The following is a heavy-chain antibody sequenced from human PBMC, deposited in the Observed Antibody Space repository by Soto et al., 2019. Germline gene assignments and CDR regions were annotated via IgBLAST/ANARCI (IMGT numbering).Heavy chain of an antibody. CDR2: VYYSGST. V-gene: IGHV4-31*03. J-gene: IGHJ6*02. CDR1: GGTISSGGFY. D-gene: IGHD3-3*01. CDR3: ARGRYDFWSGYAYYQYGMDV. Sequence: SETLSLPCTVSGGTISSGGFYWICIGQHPGKVLEWIGYVYYSGSTYYNPSLTRRVTISVDTSKNQFSLKLSSVTDADTAVYCCARGRYDFWSGYAYYQYGMDVWGQGTTVTVSS.